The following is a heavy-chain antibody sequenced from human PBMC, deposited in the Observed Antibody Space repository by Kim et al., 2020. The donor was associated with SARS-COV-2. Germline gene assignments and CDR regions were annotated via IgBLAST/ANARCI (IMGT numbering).Heavy chain of an antibody. CDR3: ARHVIAEHFDY. V-gene: IGHV4-39*01. Sequence: SETLSLTCTVSGGSISGSTSYWGWIRQPPGKGLEWIGSIFYSGSTYYNPSLRSRVSISVHTSTTQFSLKLNSVTAADTAAYYCARHVIAEHFDYWGHGTL. D-gene: IGHD6-13*01. CDR2: IFYSGST. CDR1: GGSISGSTSY. J-gene: IGHJ4*01.